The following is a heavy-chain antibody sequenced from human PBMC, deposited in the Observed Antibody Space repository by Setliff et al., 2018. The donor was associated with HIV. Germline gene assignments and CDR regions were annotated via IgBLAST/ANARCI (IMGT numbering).Heavy chain of an antibody. Sequence: GASVKVSCKASGYTLGGNYMHWVRHAPGQGLEWMGWIDPNSGGTNYAQKFQGRVTITRDTSTNTAYMEMTRLRSDDTAVYSGARGGDDYGPGTWTFDFWGQGTLVTVSS. CDR2: IDPNSGGT. J-gene: IGHJ4*02. D-gene: IGHD3-10*01. CDR3: ARGGDDYGPGTWTFDF. CDR1: GYTLGGNY. V-gene: IGHV1-2*02.